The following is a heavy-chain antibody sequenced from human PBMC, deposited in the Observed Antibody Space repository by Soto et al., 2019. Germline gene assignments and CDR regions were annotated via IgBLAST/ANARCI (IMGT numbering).Heavy chain of an antibody. CDR3: ALGEQPDSSGYYYFY. J-gene: IGHJ4*02. V-gene: IGHV1-69*13. CDR2: IIPIFGRA. Sequence: SLKSSGKPSGGNFISSGTYWVQQSPGQRLEWMGGIIPIFGRANYAQKIQGRVTITADESTSKAYMELRSLRSEYTAVYYCALGEQPDSSGYYYFYWGQGTLVTVSS. CDR1: GGNFISSG. D-gene: IGHD3-22*01.